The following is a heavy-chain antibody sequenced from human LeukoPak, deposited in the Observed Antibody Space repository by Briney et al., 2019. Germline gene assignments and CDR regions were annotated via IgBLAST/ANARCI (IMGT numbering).Heavy chain of an antibody. V-gene: IGHV4-59*01. CDR1: GGSISSYY. CDR2: IYYSGST. CDR3: ASLFGARDYFDY. Sequence: SETLSLTCTVSGGSISSYYWSWIRQPPGKGLEWIGYIYYSGSTNYNPSLKSRVTISVDTSKNQFSLKLSSVTAADTAVYYCASLFGARDYFDYWGQGTLVTVSS. D-gene: IGHD1-26*01. J-gene: IGHJ4*02.